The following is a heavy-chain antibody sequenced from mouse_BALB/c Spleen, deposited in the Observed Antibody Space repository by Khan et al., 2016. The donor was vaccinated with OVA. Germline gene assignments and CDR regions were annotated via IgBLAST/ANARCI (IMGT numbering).Heavy chain of an antibody. D-gene: IGHD1-1*01. CDR1: GYTFTSFW. CDR3: TRGGYGSPFAY. CDR2: IDPSKSET. Sequence: QVQLQQSGPELVRPGASVKMSCKASGYTFTSFWINWVKQRPGQGLEWIGMIDPSKSETRLNQKFKDKATLNVDKSSNTAYMQLSWLTSEDSAVYYCTRGGYGSPFAYWGQGTLVTVSA. V-gene: IGHV1S127*01. J-gene: IGHJ3*01.